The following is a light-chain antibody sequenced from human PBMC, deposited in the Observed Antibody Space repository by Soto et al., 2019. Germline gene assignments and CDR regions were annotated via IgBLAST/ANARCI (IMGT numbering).Light chain of an antibody. J-gene: IGKJ1*01. CDR2: GAS. V-gene: IGKV3-20*01. Sequence: EIVLTQSPGTLSLSPGERATLSCRASQSFNSFYLAWYQQKPGQAPRLLIYGASSRATGIPDRFSGSGSGTDFTLTISRLEPEDFAVYYCHQYDSWTFGQGTKVEIK. CDR1: QSFNSFY. CDR3: HQYDSWT.